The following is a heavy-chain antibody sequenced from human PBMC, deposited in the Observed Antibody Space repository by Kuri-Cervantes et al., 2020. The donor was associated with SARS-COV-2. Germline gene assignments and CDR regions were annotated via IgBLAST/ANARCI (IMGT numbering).Heavy chain of an antibody. V-gene: IGHV3-23*01. Sequence: GESLKISCAASGFTFGDYYMNWVRRAPGKGLEWISAIRGGGYTTYYADSVKGRFTISRDNFKNTLYLQMNNLRAEDTAVYYCVKDPNGDYVGAFDFWGQGTLVTVSS. CDR3: VKDPNGDYVGAFDF. CDR1: GFTFGDYY. D-gene: IGHD4-17*01. CDR2: IRGGGYTT. J-gene: IGHJ3*01.